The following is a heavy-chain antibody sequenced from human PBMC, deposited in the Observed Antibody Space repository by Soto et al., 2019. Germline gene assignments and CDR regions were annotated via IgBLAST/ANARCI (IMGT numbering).Heavy chain of an antibody. V-gene: IGHV3-48*03. CDR1: GFTFSSYE. J-gene: IGHJ4*01. Sequence: GGSLRFSCAASGFTFSSYEMNWVRQAPGKGLEWVSYISSSGTTTYYADSVKGRFTISRDNVKNSLSLQMNSLRAEDTAVYYCARDAPFDYWGHGMLVTVSS. CDR2: ISSSGTTT. CDR3: ARDAPFDY.